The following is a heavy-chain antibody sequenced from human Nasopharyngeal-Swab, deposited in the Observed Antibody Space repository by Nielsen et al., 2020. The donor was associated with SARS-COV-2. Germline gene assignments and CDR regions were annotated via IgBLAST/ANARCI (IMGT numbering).Heavy chain of an antibody. V-gene: IGHV4-38-2*01. CDR2: ISHRGST. D-gene: IGHD3-16*02. CDR1: GYSISIAYF. J-gene: IGHJ4*02. CDR3: ARQYAVYRDMNGFGDYFDY. Sequence: SDTLSLTCSVSGYSISIAYFWGWIRQPPGEGLEWVGSISHRGSTYPNPSLKSGAAISIDTSKNQFSLYLSSVTAADTAVYYCARQYAVYRDMNGFGDYFDYWGQGTPVTVSS.